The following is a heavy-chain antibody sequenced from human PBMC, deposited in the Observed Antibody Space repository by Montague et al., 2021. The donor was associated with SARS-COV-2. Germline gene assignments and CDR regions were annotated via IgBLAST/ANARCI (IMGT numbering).Heavy chain of an antibody. V-gene: IGHV6-1*01. Sequence: CAISGDSVSSSTVAWNWLRQSPSRGLEWLGRTYYGSSWNTDYAVSVKSRITISPDISKNQFSLHLNSVTPEDTAVYYCARGWNYAFDIWSQGTMVTVSS. CDR1: GDSVSSSTVA. CDR3: ARGWNYAFDI. CDR2: TYYGSSWNT. J-gene: IGHJ3*02. D-gene: IGHD1-7*01.